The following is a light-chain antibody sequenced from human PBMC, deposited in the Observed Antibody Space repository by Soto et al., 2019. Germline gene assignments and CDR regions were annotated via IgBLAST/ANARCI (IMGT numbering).Light chain of an antibody. CDR1: SSDVGGYTY. CDR2: DVS. Sequence: QSAQTQPASVSGSPGQSITISCTGTSSDVGGYTYVSWYQQHPGKAPKLIVYDVSYRPSGVSNRFSGSKSGNTASLTISGLQAEDEADYYCSSYTSSSTLEVFGTGTKLTVL. J-gene: IGLJ1*01. V-gene: IGLV2-14*03. CDR3: SSYTSSSTLEV.